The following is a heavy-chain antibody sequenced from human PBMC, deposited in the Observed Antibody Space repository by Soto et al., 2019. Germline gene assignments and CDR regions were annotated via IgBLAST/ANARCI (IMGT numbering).Heavy chain of an antibody. CDR2: INPNSGGT. CDR3: ARSGYCSGGSCYVPLSGMDV. J-gene: IGHJ6*02. V-gene: IGHV1-2*04. Sequence: ASVNVSCKASGYTFTGYYMHWVRQAPGQGLEWMGWINPNSGGTNYAQKFQGWVTMTRDTSISTAYMELSRLRSDDTAVYYCARSGYCSGGSCYVPLSGMDVWGQGTTVTVSS. D-gene: IGHD2-15*01. CDR1: GYTFTGYY.